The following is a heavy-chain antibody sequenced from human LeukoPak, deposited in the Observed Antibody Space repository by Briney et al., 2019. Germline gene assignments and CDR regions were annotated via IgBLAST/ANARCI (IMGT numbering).Heavy chain of an antibody. D-gene: IGHD1-7*01. CDR2: ISVYNGNT. CDR1: DYTFTSYG. CDR3: ARDENYNPLVH. Sequence: ASVRVSCKASDYTFTSYGISWVRQAPGQGPEWMGWISVYNGNTKYGKKFQGRVTMTTDTSTSTAYMELASLRSDDTAVYYCARDENYNPLVHWGQGTLVTVSS. V-gene: IGHV1-18*01. J-gene: IGHJ4*02.